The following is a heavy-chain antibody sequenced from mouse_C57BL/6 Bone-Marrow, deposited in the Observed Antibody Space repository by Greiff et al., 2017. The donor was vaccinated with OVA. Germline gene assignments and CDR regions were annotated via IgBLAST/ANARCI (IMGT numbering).Heavy chain of an antibody. Sequence: VKLQESGAELARPGASVKLSCKASGYTFTSYGISWVKQRTGQGLEWIGEIYPRSGNTYYNEKFKGKATLTADKSSSTAYMELRSLTSEDSAVYFCARSAYSPGLYWGQGTLVTVSA. CDR3: ARSAYSPGLY. CDR2: IYPRSGNT. V-gene: IGHV1-81*01. CDR1: GYTFTSYG. D-gene: IGHD1-1*01. J-gene: IGHJ3*01.